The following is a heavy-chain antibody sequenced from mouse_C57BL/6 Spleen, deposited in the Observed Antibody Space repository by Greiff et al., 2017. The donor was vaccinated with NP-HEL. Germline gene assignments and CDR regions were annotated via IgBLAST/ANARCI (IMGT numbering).Heavy chain of an antibody. CDR3: ANLYYYGSSWFAY. CDR2: ISYDGSN. CDR1: GYSITSGYY. D-gene: IGHD1-1*01. Sequence: DVQLQESGPGLVKPSQSLSLTCSVTGYSITSGYYWNWIRQFPGNKLEWMGYISYDGSNNYNPSLKNRISITRDTSKNQFFLKLNSVTTEDTATYYCANLYYYGSSWFAYWGQGTLVTVSA. V-gene: IGHV3-6*01. J-gene: IGHJ3*01.